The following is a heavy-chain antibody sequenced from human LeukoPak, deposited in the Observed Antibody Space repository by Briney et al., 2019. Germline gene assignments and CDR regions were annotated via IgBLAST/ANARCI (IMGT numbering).Heavy chain of an antibody. CDR3: ARGQSWLQFPLDY. CDR1: GFTVSSNY. CDR2: IYSGGST. Sequence: GGSLRLSCAASGFTVSSNYMSWVRQAPGKGLEWVSVIYSGGSTYYADSVKGRFTISRDNSKNTLYLQMNSLRAEDTAVYYCARGQSWLQFPLDYWGQGTLVTVSS. J-gene: IGHJ4*02. V-gene: IGHV3-53*01. D-gene: IGHD5-24*01.